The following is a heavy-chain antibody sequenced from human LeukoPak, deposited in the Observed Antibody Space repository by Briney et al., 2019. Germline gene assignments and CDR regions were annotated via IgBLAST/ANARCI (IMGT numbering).Heavy chain of an antibody. Sequence: ASVKVSCKASGYTFTGHYMHWVRQAPGQGLEWMGWINPNSGGTNYAQKFQGRVTMTRDTSISTAYMELSRLRSDDTAVYYCARFHPSLRAFDIWGQGTMVTVSS. CDR2: INPNSGGT. CDR3: ARFHPSLRAFDI. J-gene: IGHJ3*02. V-gene: IGHV1-2*02. CDR1: GYTFTGHY.